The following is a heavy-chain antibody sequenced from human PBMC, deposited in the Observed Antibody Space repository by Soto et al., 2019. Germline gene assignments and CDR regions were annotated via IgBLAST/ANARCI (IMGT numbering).Heavy chain of an antibody. CDR2: IYYSGST. D-gene: IGHD3-10*01. J-gene: IGHJ4*02. CDR1: GGSISSGGYY. CDR3: ATILGYYGSGSYPSGYYFDY. Sequence: PADTLSLTCTVSGGSISSGGYYWSWIRQHPGKGLEWIGYIYYSGSTYYNPSLKSRVTISVDTSKNQFSLKLSSVTAADTAVYYCATILGYYGSGSYPSGYYFDYWGQGTLVTVSS. V-gene: IGHV4-31*03.